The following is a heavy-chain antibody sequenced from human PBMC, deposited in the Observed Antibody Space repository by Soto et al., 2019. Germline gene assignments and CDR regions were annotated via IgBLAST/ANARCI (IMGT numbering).Heavy chain of an antibody. Sequence: PGGSLRLSCAASGFTFGSYAMNWLRQAPGRGLECVSFISGSGRTTYYADSVKGRFTVSRDNSKNTLYLQMNSLRAEDTALYYCAKFRGPSYSYYSMDVWGKGTTVPVSS. CDR1: GFTFGSYA. J-gene: IGHJ6*03. V-gene: IGHV3-23*01. CDR3: AKFRGPSYSYYSMDV. D-gene: IGHD3-16*01. CDR2: ISGSGRTT.